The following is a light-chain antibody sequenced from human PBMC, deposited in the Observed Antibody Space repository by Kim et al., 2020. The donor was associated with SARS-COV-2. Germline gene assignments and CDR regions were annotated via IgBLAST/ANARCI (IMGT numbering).Light chain of an antibody. CDR1: QSVSGSM. CDR2: GAS. V-gene: IGKV3-20*01. Sequence: LAPGERATLSCRASQSVSGSMLVWYQQNPGQAPRLLIYGASSRATGIPDRFSGSGSGTDFTLTISRLEPEDVAVYYCQQYGSSPRTFGQGTKLEI. J-gene: IGKJ2*01. CDR3: QQYGSSPRT.